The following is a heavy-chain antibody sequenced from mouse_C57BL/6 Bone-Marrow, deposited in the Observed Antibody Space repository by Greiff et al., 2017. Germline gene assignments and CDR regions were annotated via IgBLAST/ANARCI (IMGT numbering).Heavy chain of an antibody. J-gene: IGHJ3*01. D-gene: IGHD1-1*01. CDR2: INSDGGST. CDR3: ARQEGYYGSSYPFAY. Sequence: EVQGVESGGGLVQPGESLKLSCESNEYEFPSHDMSWVRKTPEKRLELVAAINSDGGSTYYPDTMERRFIISRDNTKKTLYLQMSSLRSEDTALYYCARQEGYYGSSYPFAYWGQGTLVTVSA. V-gene: IGHV5-2*01. CDR1: EYEFPSHD.